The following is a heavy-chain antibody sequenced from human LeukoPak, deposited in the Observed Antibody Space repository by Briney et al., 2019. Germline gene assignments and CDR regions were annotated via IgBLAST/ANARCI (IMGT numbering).Heavy chain of an antibody. Sequence: PGGSLRLSCAASGFTFSTYAMSWVRQVPGKGLEWVSTISNDGFRTYYADSVKGRFTISRDSYRNSAYLQMNSLRAEDTAVYYCAISGLGFGEFRGLDYWGQGTLVTVSS. CDR1: GFTFSTYA. J-gene: IGHJ4*02. CDR3: AISGLGFGEFRGLDY. D-gene: IGHD3-10*01. V-gene: IGHV3-23*01. CDR2: ISNDGFRT.